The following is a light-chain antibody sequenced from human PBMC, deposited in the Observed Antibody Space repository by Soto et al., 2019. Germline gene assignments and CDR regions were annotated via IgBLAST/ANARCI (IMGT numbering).Light chain of an antibody. Sequence: SYELTQPPSVSVSPGQTASITCSGDKLGDKYACWYQQKPGQSPVLVIYQDSKRPSGIPERFSGSNSGNTATLTISGTQAMDEADYYCQAWDSSTALVFGGGTKQTVL. CDR3: QAWDSSTALV. V-gene: IGLV3-1*01. CDR1: KLGDKY. CDR2: QDS. J-gene: IGLJ2*01.